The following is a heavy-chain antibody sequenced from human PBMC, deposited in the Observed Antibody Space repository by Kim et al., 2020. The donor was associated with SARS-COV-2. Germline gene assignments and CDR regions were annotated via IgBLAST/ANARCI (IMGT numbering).Heavy chain of an antibody. CDR2: INTNTGNP. V-gene: IGHV7-4-1*02. J-gene: IGHJ5*02. CDR3: ARGPMVDILTATNWFDP. D-gene: IGHD3-9*01. CDR1: GYTFTSYA. Sequence: ASVKVSCKASGYTFTSYAMNCVRQVPGQGLEWMGWINTNTGNPTYAQGFTGRFVFSLDTSVSTAYLQISSLKAEDTAVYYCARGPMVDILTATNWFDPWGQGTLVTVSS.